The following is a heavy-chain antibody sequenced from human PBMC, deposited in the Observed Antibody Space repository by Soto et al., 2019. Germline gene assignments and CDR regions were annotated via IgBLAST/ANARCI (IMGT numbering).Heavy chain of an antibody. J-gene: IGHJ4*02. Sequence: SETLSLTCAVSAGSISSNNWWSWVRQPPEKGLEWIGEIYHSGSTNYTPSLKGRVTISVDKSKNQFSLKLSSVPAADTAVYYCARGPGDILTGWDYWGQGTLVTVSS. D-gene: IGHD3-9*01. CDR3: ARGPGDILTGWDY. CDR2: IYHSGST. V-gene: IGHV4-4*02. CDR1: AGSISSNNW.